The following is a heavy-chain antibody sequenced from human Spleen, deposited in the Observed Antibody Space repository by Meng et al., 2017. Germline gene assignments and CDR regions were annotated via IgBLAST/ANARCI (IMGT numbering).Heavy chain of an antibody. V-gene: IGHV1-69*06. CDR1: GGTFSSYA. CDR2: IIPIFGTA. CDR3: ARGSDYGEGHFDY. D-gene: IGHD4-17*01. J-gene: IGHJ4*02. Sequence: QVQLLQSGAEVKKPVSSVKVSCKASGGTFSSYAISWVRQAPGQGLEWMGGIIPIFGTASYAQKFQGRVTITADKSTSTAYMELSSLRSEDTAVYYCARGSDYGEGHFDYWGQGTLVTVSS.